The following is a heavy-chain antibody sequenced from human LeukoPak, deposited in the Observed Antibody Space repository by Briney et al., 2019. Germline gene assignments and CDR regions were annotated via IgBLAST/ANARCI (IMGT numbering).Heavy chain of an antibody. CDR3: ARADGVSEEEVGAVNWFDP. Sequence: PGGSLRLSCAASGFTFTIFGLNWVRQAPGKGPEWVSYIDARSGITYYADSVQGRFTISRDNAKNSLYLQMNSLRAEDTALYHCARADGVSEEEVGAVNWFDPWGQGTLVTVSS. D-gene: IGHD1-26*01. CDR2: IDARSGIT. J-gene: IGHJ5*02. CDR1: GFTFTIFG. V-gene: IGHV3-48*04.